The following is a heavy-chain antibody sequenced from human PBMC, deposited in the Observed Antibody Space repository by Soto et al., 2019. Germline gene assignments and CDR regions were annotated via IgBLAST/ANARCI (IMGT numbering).Heavy chain of an antibody. J-gene: IGHJ3*02. CDR3: ARAGLELRISAFDI. V-gene: IGHV1-18*01. D-gene: IGHD1-7*01. CDR1: GYTFTSYG. CDR2: ISAYNGNT. Sequence: APVKVSCKASGYTFTSYGISSVRQAPGQGLEWVGWISAYNGNTNYAQKLQGRVTMTTHTSTSTAYMELRSLRSDDTAVYYCARAGLELRISAFDIWCQGTMVTVSS.